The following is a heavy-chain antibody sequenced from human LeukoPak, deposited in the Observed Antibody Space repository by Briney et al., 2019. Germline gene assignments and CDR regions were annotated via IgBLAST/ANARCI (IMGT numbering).Heavy chain of an antibody. D-gene: IGHD4-17*01. J-gene: IGHJ4*02. CDR1: GGSFSGYY. CDR3: AREVGYGDYHSLDY. CDR2: INHSGST. V-gene: IGHV4-34*01. Sequence: SETLSLTCAVYGGSFSGYYWSWIRQPPGKGLEWIGEINHSGSTNYNPSLKSRVTISVDTSKNQFSLKLSSVTAADTAVYYCAREVGYGDYHSLDYWGQGTLVTVSS.